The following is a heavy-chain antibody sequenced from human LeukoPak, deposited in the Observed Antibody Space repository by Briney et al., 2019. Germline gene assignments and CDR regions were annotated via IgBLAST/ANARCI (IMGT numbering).Heavy chain of an antibody. Sequence: GATVKVSCKTSGYTFTNYGISWVRQAPGLGLEWMGWISAYNGNTNYAQKVQGRVTMTTDTSTSTAYMELRSLRFDDTAVYYCARDQSVRLLQTSSTYFKHVFAIWGQGSMVTVSS. CDR3: ARDQSVRLLQTSSTYFKHVFAI. D-gene: IGHD6-13*01. V-gene: IGHV1-18*01. CDR2: ISAYNGNT. J-gene: IGHJ3*02. CDR1: GYTFTNYG.